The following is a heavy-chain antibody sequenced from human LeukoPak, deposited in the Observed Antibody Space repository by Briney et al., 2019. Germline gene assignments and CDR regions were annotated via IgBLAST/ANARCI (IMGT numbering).Heavy chain of an antibody. J-gene: IGHJ4*02. D-gene: IGHD6-19*01. CDR1: GFTFSSYE. CDR3: ARGVVAGPSAVYFDY. V-gene: IGHV3-48*03. Sequence: PGGSLRLSCAASGFTFSSYEMNWVRQAPGKGLEWVSYISSSGSTIYYADSVKGRFTISRDNAKNSLYLQMNSLRAEDTAVYYCARGVVAGPSAVYFDYWGQGTLVTVSS. CDR2: ISSSGSTI.